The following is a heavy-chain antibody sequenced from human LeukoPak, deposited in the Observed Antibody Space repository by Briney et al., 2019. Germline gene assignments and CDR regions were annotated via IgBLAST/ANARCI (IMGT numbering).Heavy chain of an antibody. D-gene: IGHD3-22*01. Sequence: PGGSLRLSCAASGFTFSSYEMNWVRQAPGKGLEWVSYISSSGSTIYYADSVKGRFTISRDNAKNSLYLQMSSLRAEDTAVYYCARDKVVIRAFDIWGQGTMVTVSS. CDR2: ISSSGSTI. CDR3: ARDKVVIRAFDI. V-gene: IGHV3-48*03. CDR1: GFTFSSYE. J-gene: IGHJ3*02.